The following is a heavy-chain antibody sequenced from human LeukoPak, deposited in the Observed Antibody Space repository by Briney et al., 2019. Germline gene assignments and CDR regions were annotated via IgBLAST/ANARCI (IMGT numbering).Heavy chain of an antibody. J-gene: IGHJ5*02. V-gene: IGHV1-2*06. Sequence: ASVKVSCKASGYTFTGYYMHWVRQAPGQGLERMGRINPNSGGTNYAQKFQGRVTMTRDTSISTAYMELSRLRSDDTAVYYCARAVNYDFWSGSGNWFDPWGQGTLVTVSS. CDR1: GYTFTGYY. D-gene: IGHD3-3*01. CDR3: ARAVNYDFWSGSGNWFDP. CDR2: INPNSGGT.